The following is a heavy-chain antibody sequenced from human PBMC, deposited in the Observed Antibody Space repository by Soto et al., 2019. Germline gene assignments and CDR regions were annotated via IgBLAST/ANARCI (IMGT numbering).Heavy chain of an antibody. CDR2: IIPIFGTA. CDR1: GGTFSSYA. J-gene: IGHJ5*02. Sequence: QVQLVQSGAEVKQPGSSVKVSCKASGGTFSSYAISWVRQAPGQGLEWMGGIIPIFGTANYAQKFQGRVTITADESTSTAYMALSRLRSEDTAVYYGARSTEVGATIWFDPWGQGTLVTVSS. D-gene: IGHD1-26*01. CDR3: ARSTEVGATIWFDP. V-gene: IGHV1-69*01.